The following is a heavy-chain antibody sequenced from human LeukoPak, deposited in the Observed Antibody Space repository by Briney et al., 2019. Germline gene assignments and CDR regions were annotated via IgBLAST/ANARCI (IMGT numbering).Heavy chain of an antibody. J-gene: IGHJ4*02. CDR3: ARDHSVAYSSGWYALVY. CDR2: ISYDGSNK. V-gene: IGHV3-30*04. D-gene: IGHD6-13*01. Sequence: PGGSLRLSCAASGFTFSSYAMHWVRQAPGKGLEWVAVISYDGSNKYYADSVKGRFTISRDNSKNTLYLQMNSLRAEDTAVYYCARDHSVAYSSGWYALVYWGQGTLVTVPS. CDR1: GFTFSSYA.